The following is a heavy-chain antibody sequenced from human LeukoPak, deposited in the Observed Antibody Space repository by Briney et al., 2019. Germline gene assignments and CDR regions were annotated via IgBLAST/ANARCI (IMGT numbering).Heavy chain of an antibody. V-gene: IGHV4-4*07. CDR3: ARPMVRGVRHWYFDL. Sequence: PSETLSLTCTVSGGSISSYYWSWIRQPAGKGLEWIGRIYTSGSTNYNPSLKSRVTMSVDTSKNQFSLKLSSVTAADTAVYYCARPMVRGVRHWYFDLWGRGTLVTVSS. J-gene: IGHJ2*01. D-gene: IGHD3-10*01. CDR1: GGSISSYY. CDR2: IYTSGST.